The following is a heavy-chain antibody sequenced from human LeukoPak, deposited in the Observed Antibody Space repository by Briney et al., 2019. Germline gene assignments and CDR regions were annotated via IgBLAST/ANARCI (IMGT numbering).Heavy chain of an antibody. CDR1: GYTFTAYH. Sequence: GASVKVSCKASGYTFTAYHMYWVQQAPGHGLEWMGRINPNNGDQNYAQKFQGRVIMTRDTSISTVHMELSRLTSDDTAVYYCARRGPVAESFDYWGQGTLVTVSS. V-gene: IGHV1-2*06. CDR2: INPNNGDQ. J-gene: IGHJ4*02. CDR3: ARRGPVAESFDY. D-gene: IGHD6-19*01.